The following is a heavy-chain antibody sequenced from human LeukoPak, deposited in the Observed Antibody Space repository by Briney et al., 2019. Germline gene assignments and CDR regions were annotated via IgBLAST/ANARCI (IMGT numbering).Heavy chain of an antibody. CDR2: IGGSGGNT. CDR3: AKATTTGTTVTTPGY. Sequence: GGSLRPSCAASGFTFSSYAMTWVRQAPGKGLEWVSTIGGSGGNTYYADSVKGRFTISRDNSKNTLYLQMNSLRAEDTALYYCAKATTTGTTVTTPGYWGQGTLVTVSS. D-gene: IGHD4-17*01. V-gene: IGHV3-23*01. CDR1: GFTFSSYA. J-gene: IGHJ4*02.